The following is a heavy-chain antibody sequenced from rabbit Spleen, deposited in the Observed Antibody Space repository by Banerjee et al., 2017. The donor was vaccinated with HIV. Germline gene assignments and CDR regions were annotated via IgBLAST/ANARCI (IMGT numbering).Heavy chain of an antibody. CDR1: GFSLSNNYY. D-gene: IGHD1-1*01. CDR3: ARDLVGVIGWNFYL. CDR2: INAATAKP. J-gene: IGHJ4*01. Sequence: QSLQESGGGLVKPGGTLTLTCKASGFSLSNNYYMCWVRQAPGKGLEWIACINAATAKPVYATWAKGRFTISRTSSTTVTLRMTSLTAADTATYFCARDLVGVIGWNFYLWGQGTLVTV. V-gene: IGHV1S40*01.